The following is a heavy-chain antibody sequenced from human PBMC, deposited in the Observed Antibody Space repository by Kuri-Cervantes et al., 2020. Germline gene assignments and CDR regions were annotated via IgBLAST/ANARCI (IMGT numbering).Heavy chain of an antibody. V-gene: IGHV3-7*01. CDR1: GFTFNTYW. CDR2: IKQDGSEK. D-gene: IGHD1-26*01. Sequence: GESLKISCAASGFTFNTYWMTWVRQAPGKGLEWVANIKQDGSEKFYVDSVRGRFTISRDNAKNSLSLQMNSLRSDDTAVYYCTRDDGTYWGQGTLVTVSS. J-gene: IGHJ4*02. CDR3: TRDDGTY.